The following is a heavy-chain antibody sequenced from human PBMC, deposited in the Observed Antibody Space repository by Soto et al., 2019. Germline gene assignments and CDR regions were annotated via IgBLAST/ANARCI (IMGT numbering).Heavy chain of an antibody. J-gene: IGHJ4*02. CDR1: GFTFSSYS. CDR2: LSDSGGSI. CDR3: AKVSSAWYAGFFDL. V-gene: IGHV3-23*01. D-gene: IGHD2-8*01. Sequence: GGSLRLSCAASGFTFSSYSMTWVRQAPGKGLEWVSGLSDSGGSIYYADSVKGRFTISRDNSMNTLYLQMNTLRAEDTAVYYCAKVSSAWYAGFFDLWGQGTLVTVSS.